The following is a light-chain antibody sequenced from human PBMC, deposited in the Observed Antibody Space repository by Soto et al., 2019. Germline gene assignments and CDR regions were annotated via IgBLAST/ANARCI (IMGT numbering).Light chain of an antibody. Sequence: EIVLTQSPATPSLSPGERATLSCRASQSVSSYLGWYQQKPGQAPRLLIYDASNRATGIPARFSGSGSGTDFTLTISSLEPEDFAVYYCQQRSNWPPTFGQGTKLEIK. CDR2: DAS. CDR1: QSVSSY. V-gene: IGKV3-11*01. J-gene: IGKJ2*01. CDR3: QQRSNWPPT.